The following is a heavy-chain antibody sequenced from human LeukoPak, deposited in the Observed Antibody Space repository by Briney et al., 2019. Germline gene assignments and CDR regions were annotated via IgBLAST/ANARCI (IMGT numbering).Heavy chain of an antibody. CDR2: ISSSSSYI. D-gene: IGHD2-15*01. CDR3: ARARNDCSGGSCYSAYYYGMDV. V-gene: IGHV3-21*01. Sequence: GGSLRLSCAASGFTFSSYSMNWVRQAPGKGLEWVSSISSSSSYIYYADSVKGRFTISRDNAKNSLYLQMNSLRAEDTAVYYCARARNDCSGGSCYSAYYYGMDVWGQGTTVTVSS. CDR1: GFTFSSYS. J-gene: IGHJ6*02.